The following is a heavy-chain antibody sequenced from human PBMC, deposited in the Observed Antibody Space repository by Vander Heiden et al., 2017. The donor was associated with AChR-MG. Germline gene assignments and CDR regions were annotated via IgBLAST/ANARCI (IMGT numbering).Heavy chain of an antibody. CDR2: ITWNSNSI. Sequence: EVQLVESGGGLVQPGRSMRLSCAASGFLFGDYAMHWVRQGPGKGLGWVSGITWNSNSIGYADSVQGRFTMSRDNARNSLYLQMNSLRPEDTALYYCVKDGSSNWSHKGEHAFDMWGQGTMVTVSS. CDR3: VKDGSSNWSHKGEHAFDM. CDR1: GFLFGDYA. V-gene: IGHV3-9*01. D-gene: IGHD1-20*01. J-gene: IGHJ3*02.